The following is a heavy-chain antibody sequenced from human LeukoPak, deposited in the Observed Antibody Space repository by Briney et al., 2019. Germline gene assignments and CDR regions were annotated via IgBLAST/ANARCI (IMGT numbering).Heavy chain of an antibody. CDR2: IWPDGSNE. CDR1: GFTFSSFG. V-gene: IGHV3-33*01. D-gene: IGHD2-21*01. CDR3: ARGCGGGPGCYILDY. Sequence: PGGSLRLSCAASGFTFSSFGMHWVRQAPGKGLEWVAIIWPDGSNEVNIESVKGRFTISRDNSKNTLYLHMNSLRGEDTAMYYCARGCGGGPGCYILDYWGQGTLVTVSS. J-gene: IGHJ4*02.